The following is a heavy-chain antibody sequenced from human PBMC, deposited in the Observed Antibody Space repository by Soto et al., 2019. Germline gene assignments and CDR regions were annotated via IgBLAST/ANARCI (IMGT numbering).Heavy chain of an antibody. V-gene: IGHV3-30*18. CDR3: AKDRSGPISYGMDV. CDR1: GFTFSSYG. J-gene: IGHJ6*02. CDR2: ISYDGSNK. Sequence: GGSLRLSCAASGFTFSSYGMHWVRQAPGKGLEWVAVISYDGSNKYYADSVKGRFTISRDNSKNTLYLQVNSLRAEDTAVYYCAKDRSGPISYGMDVWGQGTTVTVSS. D-gene: IGHD6-19*01.